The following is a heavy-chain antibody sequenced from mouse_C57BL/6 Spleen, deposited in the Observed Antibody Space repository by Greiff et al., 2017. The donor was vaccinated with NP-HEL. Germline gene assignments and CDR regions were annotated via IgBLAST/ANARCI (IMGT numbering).Heavy chain of an antibody. V-gene: IGHV1-55*01. CDR3: ADGGYDGYYY. CDR2: IYPGSGST. D-gene: IGHD2-3*01. Sequence: VQLQQPGAELVKPGASVKMSCQASGYTFTSYWLTWVKQRPGQGREWIGDIYPGSGSTNYNEKFKSKATLTVDTSSSTAYMQVSSLTSEDSAVYYCADGGYDGYYYWGQGTTLTVSS. J-gene: IGHJ2*01. CDR1: GYTFTSYW.